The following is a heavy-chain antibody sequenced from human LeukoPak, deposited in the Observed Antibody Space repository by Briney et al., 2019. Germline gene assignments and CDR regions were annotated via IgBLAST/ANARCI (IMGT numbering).Heavy chain of an antibody. D-gene: IGHD2-15*01. V-gene: IGHV1-2*02. J-gene: IGHJ4*02. Sequence: ASVKVSCKASGYTFTGYYMHWVRQAPGQGLECMVWINPNSGGTNYAQKFQGRVTMTRDTSISTAYMELSRLRSDDTAVYYCARGYCSGGSCYSILFVYWGQGTLVTVSS. CDR2: INPNSGGT. CDR1: GYTFTGYY. CDR3: ARGYCSGGSCYSILFVY.